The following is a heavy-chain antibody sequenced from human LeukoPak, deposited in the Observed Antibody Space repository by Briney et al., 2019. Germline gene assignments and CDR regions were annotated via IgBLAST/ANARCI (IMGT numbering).Heavy chain of an antibody. D-gene: IGHD2/OR15-2a*01. Sequence: SETLSLTCTVSGGSVSTYYWSWIRQPPGRGLEWIGSIFYSGTTYYNPSLKSRVTISVDTSRNHFSLKLTSVTAADTAVYYCARDDVRGFLWGQGTLVTVSS. J-gene: IGHJ4*02. CDR3: ARDDVRGFL. V-gene: IGHV4-39*02. CDR1: GGSVSTYY. CDR2: IFYSGTT.